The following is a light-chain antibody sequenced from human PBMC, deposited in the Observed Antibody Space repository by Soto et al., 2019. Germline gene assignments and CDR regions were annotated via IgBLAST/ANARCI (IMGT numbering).Light chain of an antibody. CDR2: DAS. CDR1: QSVSSY. CDR3: QQCYSSPLT. V-gene: IGKV3-11*01. Sequence: EIVLTQSPATLSLSPGERATLSCRASQSVSSYLAWYQQKPGQAPRLLIYDASNTATGIPARFSGSGSGTDFTLTISSLQPEDFATYYCQQCYSSPLTFGGGTKVEIK. J-gene: IGKJ4*01.